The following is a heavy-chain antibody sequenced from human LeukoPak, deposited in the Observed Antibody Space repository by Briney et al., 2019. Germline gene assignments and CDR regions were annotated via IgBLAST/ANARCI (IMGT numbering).Heavy chain of an antibody. J-gene: IGHJ4*02. CDR1: GFTFSSYW. Sequence: GGSLRLSCAASGFTFSSYWMYWVRQVPGKGLVWVSRINSDGSSTSYADSVKGRFTISRDNAKNTLYLQMNSLRAEDTAVYYCARGAYDSRRYHRLDYWGQGTLVTFSS. CDR2: INSDGSST. D-gene: IGHD3-16*01. CDR3: ARGAYDSRRYHRLDY. V-gene: IGHV3-74*01.